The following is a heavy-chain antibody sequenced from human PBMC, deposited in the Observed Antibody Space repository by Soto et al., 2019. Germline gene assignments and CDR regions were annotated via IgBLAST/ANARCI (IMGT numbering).Heavy chain of an antibody. V-gene: IGHV4-30-4*08. CDR3: ARDVDSSTRIVNAFDM. Sequence: PSETLSLTCTVSGGSISSVNYYWSWIRQHPAKGLEWIGYIYYSGSTHYNPSLKSRVTISLDTSKNQFSLRLTSVTAADTAVYYRARDVDSSTRIVNAFDMWGQXTMVTVSS. J-gene: IGHJ3*02. D-gene: IGHD6-13*01. CDR2: IYYSGST. CDR1: GGSISSVNYY.